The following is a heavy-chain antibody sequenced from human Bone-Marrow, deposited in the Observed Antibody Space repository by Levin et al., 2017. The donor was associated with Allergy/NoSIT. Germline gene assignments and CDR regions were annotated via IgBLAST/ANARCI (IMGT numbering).Heavy chain of an antibody. CDR2: ISSSSTYT. CDR3: ARGIEPYGDYETNFYFFYMDV. V-gene: IGHV3-11*05. D-gene: IGHD4-17*01. CDR1: GFTFSDYH. J-gene: IGHJ6*03. Sequence: SGGSLRLSCAASGFTFSDYHMNWIRQAPGKGLEWVSYISSSSTYTHYADSVKGRFTISRDNAKDSLYLEMNSLKAEDTAVYYCARGIEPYGDYETNFYFFYMDVWGKGTTATVSS.